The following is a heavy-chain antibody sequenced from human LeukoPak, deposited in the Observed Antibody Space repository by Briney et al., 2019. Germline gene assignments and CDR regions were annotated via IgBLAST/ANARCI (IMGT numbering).Heavy chain of an antibody. Sequence: SSETLSLTCTVSGGSISSYYWSWIRQPPGKGLEWIGYIYYSGSTNYNPSLKGRVTISVDTSKNQFSLKLSSVTAADTAVYYCARSRGSGWYSYFQHWGQGTLVTVSS. CDR1: GGSISSYY. J-gene: IGHJ1*01. CDR3: ARSRGSGWYSYFQH. CDR2: IYYSGST. V-gene: IGHV4-59*08. D-gene: IGHD6-19*01.